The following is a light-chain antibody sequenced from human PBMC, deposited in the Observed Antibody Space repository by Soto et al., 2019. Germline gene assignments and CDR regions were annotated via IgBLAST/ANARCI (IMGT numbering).Light chain of an antibody. V-gene: IGLV1-44*01. Sequence: QSVLTQPPSASGTPGQRVTISCSGSNSNIGSNTLDWYQQLPGAAPKLLIYSNNQRPSGVPDRFSGSTSGASASLAISGLQSEDEADYYCAAWDDRLNGYVFGGGTKLTVL. CDR1: NSNIGSNT. CDR3: AAWDDRLNGYV. J-gene: IGLJ1*01. CDR2: SNN.